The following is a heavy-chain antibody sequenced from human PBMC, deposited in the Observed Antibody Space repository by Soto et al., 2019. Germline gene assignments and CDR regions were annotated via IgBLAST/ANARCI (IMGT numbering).Heavy chain of an antibody. CDR1: GYSFTSYW. V-gene: IGHV5-51*01. Sequence: GEALQISCKGSGYSFTSYWIGWVRQMPGKGLEWMGIIYPGDSDTRYSPSVQGQVTISADKSISTAYLQWSSLKASDTAMYYCARILIYYGMEVWGHGTKVTVS. CDR2: IYPGDSDT. CDR3: ARILIYYGMEV. D-gene: IGHD2-21*01. J-gene: IGHJ6*02.